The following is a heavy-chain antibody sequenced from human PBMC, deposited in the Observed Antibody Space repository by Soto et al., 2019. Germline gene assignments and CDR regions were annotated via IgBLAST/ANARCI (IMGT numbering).Heavy chain of an antibody. CDR1: GGTFSSYA. CDR3: ARDPGTGAALRAYHFDY. CDR2: IIPIFGTA. V-gene: IGHV1-69*05. Sequence: ALKVSCRASGGTFSSYAISWVRQAPGQGLEGMGGIIPIFGTANYAQKFQGRVTITRDTSANTAYMELSSLRSEDTSVYYCARDPGTGAALRAYHFDYWGQGTLVTVSS. D-gene: IGHD4-17*01. J-gene: IGHJ4*02.